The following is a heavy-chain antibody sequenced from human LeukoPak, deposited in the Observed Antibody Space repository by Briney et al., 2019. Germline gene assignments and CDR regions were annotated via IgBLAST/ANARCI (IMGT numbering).Heavy chain of an antibody. D-gene: IGHD6-6*01. Sequence: PSETLSLTCAVSGGSISSGGYSWSWIRQPPGEGLEWIGYIYHSGSTYYNPSLKSRVTMSVDRSKNQFSLKLSSVTAADTAVYYCARAYSSSSLNWFDPWGQGTLVTVSS. J-gene: IGHJ5*02. CDR1: GGSISSGGYS. V-gene: IGHV4-30-2*01. CDR2: IYHSGST. CDR3: ARAYSSSSLNWFDP.